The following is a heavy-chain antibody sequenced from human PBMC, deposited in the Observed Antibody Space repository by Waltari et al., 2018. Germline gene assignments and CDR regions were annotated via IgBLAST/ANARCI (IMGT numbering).Heavy chain of an antibody. V-gene: IGHV3-33*01. J-gene: IGHJ6*02. CDR3: ARDRVQLPNYYYYYGMDV. Sequence: QVQLVESGGGVVQPGRSLRLSCAASGFTCSSYGMHWVRQAPGKGLEWVAVIWYDGSNKYYADSVKGRFTISRDNSKNTLYLQMNSLRAEDTAVYYCARDRVQLPNYYYYYGMDVWGQGTTVTVSS. CDR1: GFTCSSYG. CDR2: IWYDGSNK. D-gene: IGHD2-2*01.